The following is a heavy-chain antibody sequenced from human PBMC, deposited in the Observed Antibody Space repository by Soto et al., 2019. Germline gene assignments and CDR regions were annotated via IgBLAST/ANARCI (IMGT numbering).Heavy chain of an antibody. Sequence: LSCAASGFTFSSYWMHWVRQAPGKGLVWVSRINTDGSSTTYADSVKGRFTISRDNAKNTLYLQMNSLRAEDTAVYYCARPSLFSVNWFDPWGQGTLVTVSS. CDR2: INTDGSST. CDR1: GFTFSSYW. D-gene: IGHD3-16*01. CDR3: ARPSLFSVNWFDP. J-gene: IGHJ5*02. V-gene: IGHV3-74*01.